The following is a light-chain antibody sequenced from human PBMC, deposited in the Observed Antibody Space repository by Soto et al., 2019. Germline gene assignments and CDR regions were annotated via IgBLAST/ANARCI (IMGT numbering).Light chain of an antibody. CDR2: DAS. CDR1: QSVSSY. CDR3: QQRSNWIT. Sequence: EIVLTQSPATLPLSPGERATLSCRASQSVSSYLAWYQQKPGQAPRLLIYDASNRATGIPARFSGSGSGTDFTLTISSLEPEDFAVYYCQQRSNWITFGQ. J-gene: IGKJ5*01. V-gene: IGKV3-11*01.